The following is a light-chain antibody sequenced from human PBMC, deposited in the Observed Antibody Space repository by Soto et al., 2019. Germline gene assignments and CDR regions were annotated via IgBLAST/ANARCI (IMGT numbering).Light chain of an antibody. J-gene: IGLJ2*01. CDR2: SDN. Sequence: QSVLTQPPSASGTPGQRVTISCSGSSSNIGTNTVIWYQQLPGAAPKLLIYSDNQRPSGVPDRFSGSKSGTSASLAISGLRSEDGADYYCAAWDVSLVVFGGGPKLPVL. CDR1: SSNIGTNT. CDR3: AAWDVSLVV. V-gene: IGLV1-44*01.